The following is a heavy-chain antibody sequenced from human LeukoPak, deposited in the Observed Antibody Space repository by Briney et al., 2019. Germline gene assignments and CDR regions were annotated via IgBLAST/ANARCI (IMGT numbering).Heavy chain of an antibody. CDR3: ARAESTYCGGDCYAKGLGAFDI. V-gene: IGHV3-30-3*01. CDR2: ISYDGSNK. CDR1: GFTFSSYA. J-gene: IGHJ3*02. Sequence: GGSLRLSCAASGFTFSSYAMHWVRQAPGKGLEWVAVISYDGSNKYYADSVKGRFTISRDNSKNTLYLQMNSLRAEDTAVYYCARAESTYCGGDCYAKGLGAFDIWGQGTMVTVSS. D-gene: IGHD2-21*01.